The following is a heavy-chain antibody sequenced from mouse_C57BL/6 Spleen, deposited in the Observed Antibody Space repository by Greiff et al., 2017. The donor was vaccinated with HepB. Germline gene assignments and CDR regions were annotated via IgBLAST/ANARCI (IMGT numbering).Heavy chain of an antibody. V-gene: IGHV5-6*01. CDR2: ISSGGSYT. J-gene: IGHJ2*01. D-gene: IGHD2-1*01. CDR3: ARGNYYFDY. Sequence: EVKLQESGGDLVKPGGSLKLSCAASGFTFSSYGMSWVRQTPDKRLEWVATISSGGSYTYYPDSVKGRFTISRDNAKNTLYLQMSSLKSEDTAMYYCARGNYYFDYWGQGTTLTVSS. CDR1: GFTFSSYG.